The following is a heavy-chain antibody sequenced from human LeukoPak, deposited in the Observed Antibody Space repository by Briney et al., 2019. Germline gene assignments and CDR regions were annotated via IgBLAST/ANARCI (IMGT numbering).Heavy chain of an antibody. J-gene: IGHJ4*02. CDR3: ATDQRYAFDY. V-gene: IGHV3-48*02. CDR2: IRTTAEGAKYA. Sequence: GGSLRLSCATSGFSFTDYPMNWVRQAPGKGLEWISNIRTTAEGAKYAYYADSVKGRVTISRDVGKNTLYLRMNSLRDDDTAVYYCATDQRYAFDYWGQGILVTVSS. CDR1: GFSFTDYP. D-gene: IGHD3-9*01.